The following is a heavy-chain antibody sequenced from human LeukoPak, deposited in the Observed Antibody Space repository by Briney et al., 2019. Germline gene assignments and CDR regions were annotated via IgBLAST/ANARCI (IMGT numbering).Heavy chain of an antibody. V-gene: IGHV4-4*02. Sequence: SETLSLTCAVSGGSINSSNWWSWVRQPPGKGLEWIGEVYHSGSTNYNPSLKSRVTISVDKSKNHFSLKLSSVTAADTAVYYCAKDRATQYDYVWGSYRQGDAFDIWGQGTTVTVSS. D-gene: IGHD3-16*02. CDR2: VYHSGST. J-gene: IGHJ3*02. CDR3: AKDRATQYDYVWGSYRQGDAFDI. CDR1: GGSINSSNW.